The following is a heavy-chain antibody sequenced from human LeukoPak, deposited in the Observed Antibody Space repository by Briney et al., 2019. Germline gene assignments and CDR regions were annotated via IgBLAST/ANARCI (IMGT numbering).Heavy chain of an antibody. J-gene: IGHJ6*02. V-gene: IGHV3-11*01. CDR3: ARPGDVDIVATWHYYYGMDV. CDR2: ISSSGSTI. CDR1: GFTFSDYY. Sequence: GGSLRLSCAASGFTFSDYYMSWIRQAPGKGLEWVSYISSSGSTIYYADSVKGRFTISRDNAKNSLYLQMNSLRAEDTAVYYCARPGDVDIVATWHYYYGMDVWGQGTTVTVSS. D-gene: IGHD5-12*01.